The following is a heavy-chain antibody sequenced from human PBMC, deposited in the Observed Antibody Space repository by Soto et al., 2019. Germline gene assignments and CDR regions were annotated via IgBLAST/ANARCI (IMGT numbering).Heavy chain of an antibody. D-gene: IGHD6-13*01. Sequence: PSETLSLTCTVSGGSISSYYRSWIRQPPGKGLEWIGYIYYSGSTNYNPSLKSRVTISVDTSKNQFSLKLSSVTAADTAVYYCARETIAPGEFDYWGQGTLVTVSS. CDR2: IYYSGST. CDR1: GGSISSYY. J-gene: IGHJ4*02. V-gene: IGHV4-59*08. CDR3: ARETIAPGEFDY.